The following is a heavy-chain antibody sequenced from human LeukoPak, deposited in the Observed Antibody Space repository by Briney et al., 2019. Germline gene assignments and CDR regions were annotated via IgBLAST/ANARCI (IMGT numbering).Heavy chain of an antibody. CDR3: ARHWMAVAPYWYFDL. CDR2: IYYSGST. D-gene: IGHD6-19*01. V-gene: IGHV4-59*08. CDR1: RGSISSYY. J-gene: IGHJ2*01. Sequence: SETLSLTCTVSRGSISSYYWSWIRQPPGKGLEWIGYIYYSGSTNYSPSLKSRVTISVDTSKNQFSLKLSSVIAADTAMYYCARHWMAVAPYWYFDLWGRGTLVTVSS.